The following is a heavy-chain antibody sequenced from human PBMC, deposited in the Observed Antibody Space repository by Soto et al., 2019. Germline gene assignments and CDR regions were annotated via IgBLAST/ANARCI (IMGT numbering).Heavy chain of an antibody. D-gene: IGHD1-20*01. CDR1: GGSVRNYF. Sequence: PSETLSLTCTVSGGSVRNYFWTWIRQPAGKGLEWIGRIYSSGNTVYNASLKSRVTMSIDMSKNQFSLKLSSMTAADTAVYYCVRDVESPGISGSWGAFDIWGQGTVVT. V-gene: IGHV4-4*07. CDR2: IYSSGNT. CDR3: VRDVESPGISGSWGAFDI. J-gene: IGHJ3*02.